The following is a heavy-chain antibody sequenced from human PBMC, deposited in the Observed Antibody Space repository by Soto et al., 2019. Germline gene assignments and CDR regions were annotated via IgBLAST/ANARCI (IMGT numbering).Heavy chain of an antibody. J-gene: IGHJ4*02. V-gene: IGHV4-34*01. Sequence: QVQLQQWGAGLLKPLETLSLTCAVYGGSFSGYSWTWIRQSPGKGLEWIGQINDGGSANYNPSLKSRVTISVDTSNNEFFLELSSVTAADTAVYYCARGLFSETHYSGGWYFFDYWGQGTLVTVSS. CDR2: INDGGSA. CDR1: GGSFSGYS. CDR3: ARGLFSETHYSGGWYFFDY. D-gene: IGHD1-26*01.